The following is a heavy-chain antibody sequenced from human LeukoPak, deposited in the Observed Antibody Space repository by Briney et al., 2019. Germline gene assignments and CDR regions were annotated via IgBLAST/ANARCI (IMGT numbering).Heavy chain of an antibody. J-gene: IGHJ4*02. CDR3: AKGLQRLESCSSTSCYMATMDY. D-gene: IGHD2-2*02. Sequence: GGSLRLSCAASGFTFDDSAMDWVGQVPGKGLEWVSGISWNSGSIGYADSVKGRFTISRDNAKNSLYLQMNRLRADDTALYYCAKGLQRLESCSSTSCYMATMDYWGQGTLVTVSS. V-gene: IGHV3-9*01. CDR2: ISWNSGSI. CDR1: GFTFDDSA.